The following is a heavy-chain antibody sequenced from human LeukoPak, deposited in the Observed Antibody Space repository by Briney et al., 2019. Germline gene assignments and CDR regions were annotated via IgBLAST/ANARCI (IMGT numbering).Heavy chain of an antibody. V-gene: IGHV3-48*01. CDR3: ARDSEGSLDY. CDR2: ISSSSSTI. J-gene: IGHJ4*02. CDR1: EFTFSSFA. Sequence: GGSLRLSCAASEFTFSSFAMTWVRQAPGKGLEWVSYISSSSSTIYYADSVKGRFTISRDNAKNSLYLQMNSLRAEDTAVYYCARDSEGSLDYWGQGTLVTVSS. D-gene: IGHD3-10*01.